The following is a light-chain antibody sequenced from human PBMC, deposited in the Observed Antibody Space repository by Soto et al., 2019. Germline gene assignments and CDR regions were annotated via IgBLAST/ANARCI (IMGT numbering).Light chain of an antibody. J-gene: IGKJ1*01. CDR1: QYVGTR. Sequence: EIVLAHSPGTLSLSPGETATLSCRASQYVGTRLAWYQHKPGQAPRLLIYYTSNRATGIPARFSGSGSGTDFTLTINSLAPEDFAIYYCHQRQSWPRKFGQGTKVDIK. V-gene: IGKV3-11*01. CDR3: HQRQSWPRK. CDR2: YTS.